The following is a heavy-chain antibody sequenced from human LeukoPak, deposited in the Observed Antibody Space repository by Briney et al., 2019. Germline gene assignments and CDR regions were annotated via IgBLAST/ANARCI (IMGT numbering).Heavy chain of an antibody. V-gene: IGHV5-51*01. CDR2: IYPGDSDA. J-gene: IGHJ4*02. Sequence: PGESLKISCKGSGYSFTNYWIGWVRQMPGRGLEWMGVIYPGDSDARYSPSFQGQVTISADKSFSTAYLQWSSLKASDTAMYYCARRGYGSGIYYFDYWGQGSLVTVSS. CDR1: GYSFTNYW. D-gene: IGHD3-10*01. CDR3: ARRGYGSGIYYFDY.